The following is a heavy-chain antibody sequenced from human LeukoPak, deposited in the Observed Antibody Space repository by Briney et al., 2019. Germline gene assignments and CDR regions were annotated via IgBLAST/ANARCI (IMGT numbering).Heavy chain of an antibody. CDR3: TTGTWIQLWLADY. D-gene: IGHD5-18*01. J-gene: IGHJ4*02. Sequence: GGSLRLSCATSGFTFSNACMSWVRQAPGKGLEWVGHIKCKTDGGTTDYAAPVQGRFTVSRDDSKNTLYLQMNSLKTEDTAVYYCTTGTWIQLWLADYWGQGTLVTVSS. CDR2: IKCKTDGGTT. CDR1: GFTFSNAC. V-gene: IGHV3-15*01.